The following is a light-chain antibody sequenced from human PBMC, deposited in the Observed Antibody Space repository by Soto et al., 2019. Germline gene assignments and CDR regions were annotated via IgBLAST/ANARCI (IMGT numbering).Light chain of an antibody. CDR1: QSLNND. Sequence: DIQMTQSPSTLSASVGDRVTITCRASQSLNNDLAWYQQKPGKAPKLLIYDASTLERGVPSRFSGTGSGTEFTLAISSLQPDDFATYYCQQYHRSSVTFGQGTRLEIK. CDR3: QQYHRSSVT. V-gene: IGKV1-5*01. J-gene: IGKJ5*01. CDR2: DAS.